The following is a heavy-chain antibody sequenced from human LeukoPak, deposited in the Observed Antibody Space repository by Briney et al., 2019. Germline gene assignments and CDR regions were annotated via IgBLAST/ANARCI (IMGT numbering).Heavy chain of an antibody. CDR3: ARENMIRGVKHFDY. D-gene: IGHD3-10*01. J-gene: IGHJ4*02. CDR1: GYTFTSYY. CDR2: INPSGGST. V-gene: IGHV1-46*01. Sequence: ASVKVSCKASGYTFTSYYMHWVRQAPGQGLEWMGVINPSGGSTVYAQNFQGRVTMTRDTSTSTVYMELSSLRSGDTAVYYCARENMIRGVKHFDYWGQGTLVTVSS.